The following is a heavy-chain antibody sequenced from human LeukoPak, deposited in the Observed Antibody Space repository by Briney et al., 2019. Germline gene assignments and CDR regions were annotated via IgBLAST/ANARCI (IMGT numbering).Heavy chain of an antibody. CDR2: INGGGNTT. V-gene: IGHV3-23*01. J-gene: IGHJ6*03. Sequence: GGSLRLSCAASGFAFSSFAMGWVRQSPGKGLEWLSTINGGGNTTFYPDSVRGRFTISRDNSKNTLYLHMDSLRPDDTAIYYCTKELHVAVAVADYYYFYMDAWGRGTAVTVSS. CDR1: GFAFSSFA. CDR3: TKELHVAVAVADYYYFYMDA. D-gene: IGHD6-19*01.